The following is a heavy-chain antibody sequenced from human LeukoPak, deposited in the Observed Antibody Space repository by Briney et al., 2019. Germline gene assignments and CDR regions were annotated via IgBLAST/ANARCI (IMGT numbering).Heavy chain of an antibody. V-gene: IGHV5-51*01. J-gene: IGHJ4*02. Sequence: GESLKISCKGSGYSFTSYWIGWVRQMPGKGLEWMGIIYPGDSGTRYSPSFQGQVTISADKSISTAYLQWSSLKASDTAMYYCARQSWGSSGWYYNDYWGQGTLVTVSS. CDR2: IYPGDSGT. CDR1: GYSFTSYW. CDR3: ARQSWGSSGWYYNDY. D-gene: IGHD6-19*01.